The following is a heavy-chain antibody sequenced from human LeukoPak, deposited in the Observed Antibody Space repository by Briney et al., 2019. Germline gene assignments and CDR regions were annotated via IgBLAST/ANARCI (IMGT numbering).Heavy chain of an antibody. Sequence: GESLKISCKGSGYSFTNYWIGWVRQMPGKGLEWMGIIYPGDSDTRYSPSFRGQVTISADKSISTAYLQWSSLKASDTAMYYCASRGAAAGTWGLGYYFDYWGQGTLVTVSS. CDR3: ASRGAAAGTWGLGYYFDY. D-gene: IGHD6-13*01. CDR2: IYPGDSDT. V-gene: IGHV5-51*01. CDR1: GYSFTNYW. J-gene: IGHJ4*02.